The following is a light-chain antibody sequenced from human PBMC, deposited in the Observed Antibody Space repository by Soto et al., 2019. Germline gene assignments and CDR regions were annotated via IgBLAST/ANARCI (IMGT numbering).Light chain of an antibody. CDR3: GTWDSSLDTGV. V-gene: IGLV1-51*02. Sequence: QPVLTQPPSVSAASGQKVTISCSGSSSNIGRNYVSWYQQVPGTAPKLLVYENNKRPSGIPDRFSGSKSGSSATLGITGLQTGDEADYYCGTWDSSLDTGVFGTGTKVTVL. J-gene: IGLJ1*01. CDR1: SSNIGRNY. CDR2: ENN.